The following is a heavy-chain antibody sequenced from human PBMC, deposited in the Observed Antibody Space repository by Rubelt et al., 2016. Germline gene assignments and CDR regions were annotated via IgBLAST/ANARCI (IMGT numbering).Heavy chain of an antibody. D-gene: IGHD3/OR15-3a*01. CDR3: ARGLDFGSAVEI. Sequence: QVQLQESGPGLVKPSETLSLTCTVSGDSISVYYWSWIRQPPGKGLEWIGHIYYSGNTYYNPSLKSRVTMSTDTAKKQVSRRLTSVTAADTAVDYCARGLDFGSAVEIWGQGTMVTVSS. CDR2: IYYSGNT. V-gene: IGHV4-59*01. J-gene: IGHJ3*02. CDR1: GDSISVYY.